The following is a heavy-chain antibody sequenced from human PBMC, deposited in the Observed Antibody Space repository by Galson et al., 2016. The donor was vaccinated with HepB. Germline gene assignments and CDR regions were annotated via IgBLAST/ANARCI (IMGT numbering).Heavy chain of an antibody. D-gene: IGHD5-18*01. J-gene: IGHJ6*02. CDR1: GGSFNNYG. CDR2: IIPIFNNA. CDR3: ARVADSPMVDISKYFYSGMDV. V-gene: IGHV1-69*13. Sequence: SVKVSCKASGGSFNNYGFIWVRQAPGQGPEWMGGIIPIFNNANYAQKFQGRVTLTADESTSTAYMELSSLTSEDSADYYGARVADSPMVDISKYFYSGMDVWGQGTTVTVSS.